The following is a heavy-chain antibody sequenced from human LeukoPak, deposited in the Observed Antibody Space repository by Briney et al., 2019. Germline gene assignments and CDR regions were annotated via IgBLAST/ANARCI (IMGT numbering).Heavy chain of an antibody. CDR1: GGTFSSYA. V-gene: IGHV1-69*01. CDR3: ARERGYGSEGGYFDY. D-gene: IGHD4-17*01. CDR2: IIPIFGSA. J-gene: IGHJ4*02. Sequence: SVKVSCKASGGTFSSYAISWVRQAPGQGLEWMGGIIPIFGSAKYAQKFQGRVTITADESTSTAYMELSSLRSEDTAVYYCARERGYGSEGGYFDYRGQGTLVTVSS.